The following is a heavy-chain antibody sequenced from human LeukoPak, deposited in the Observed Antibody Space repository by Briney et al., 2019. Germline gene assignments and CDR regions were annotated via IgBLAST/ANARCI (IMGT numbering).Heavy chain of an antibody. J-gene: IGHJ4*02. Sequence: AGGSLRLSCTTSGLTFSTSGFNSVRQAPGKGLEWVASIGPTGFDRYHADSIKGRFTISRDNANNFLYLQMDSLRAEDTAVYYCATETNGRHYDYWGQGTLLTVSS. D-gene: IGHD1-14*01. CDR2: IGPTGFDR. CDR3: ATETNGRHYDY. V-gene: IGHV3-21*06. CDR1: GLTFSTSG.